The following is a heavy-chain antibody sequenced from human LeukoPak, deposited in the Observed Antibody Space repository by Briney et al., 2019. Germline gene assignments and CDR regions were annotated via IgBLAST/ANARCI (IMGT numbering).Heavy chain of an antibody. CDR1: GFTFSSYG. Sequence: GGSLRLSCAVSGFTFSSYGMHWFRQAPGEGLEWVAVIWSDGIKQYYADSVKGRFTISRDNSKNTLYLQMNTMRAEDTAVYYCARDDAGIGNAFDVWGQGTMVTVSS. CDR3: ARDDAGIGNAFDV. CDR2: IWSDGIKQ. J-gene: IGHJ3*01. V-gene: IGHV3-33*01.